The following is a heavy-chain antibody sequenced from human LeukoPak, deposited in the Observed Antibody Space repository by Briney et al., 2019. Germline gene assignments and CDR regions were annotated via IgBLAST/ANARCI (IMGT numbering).Heavy chain of an antibody. V-gene: IGHV3-7*02. Sequence: GGSLRLSCAASGFTFSNYWMSWVRQAPGKGLEWVANINQDGSEKYYVDSLKGRFTISRDNAKNTLYLQMNSLRVEDTAVYYCAKTRTYYIHNSGYYYDTWGQGTLVTVSS. D-gene: IGHD3-22*01. J-gene: IGHJ5*02. CDR2: INQDGSEK. CDR3: AKTRTYYIHNSGYYYDT. CDR1: GFTFSNYW.